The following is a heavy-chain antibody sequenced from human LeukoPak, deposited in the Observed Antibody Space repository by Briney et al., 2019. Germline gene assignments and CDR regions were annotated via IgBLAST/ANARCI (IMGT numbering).Heavy chain of an antibody. CDR3: ARRGDFWSGYGASNWFDP. Sequence: ASVKVSCKASGYTFTGYYIHWVRQAPGQGLEWMGWINPNSGGTNYAQKLQGRVTMTTDTSTSTAYMELRSLRSDDTAVYYCARRGDFWSGYGASNWFDPWGQGTLVTVSS. V-gene: IGHV1-2*02. D-gene: IGHD3-3*01. CDR2: INPNSGGT. CDR1: GYTFTGYY. J-gene: IGHJ5*02.